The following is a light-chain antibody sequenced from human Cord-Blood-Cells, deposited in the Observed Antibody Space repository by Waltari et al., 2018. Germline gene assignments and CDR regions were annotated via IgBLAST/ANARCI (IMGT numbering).Light chain of an antibody. V-gene: IGKV4-1*01. Sequence: DIVMTQSPDSLPVSLGERATITCKSSQSVLYSSNNKNYLAWYKQKPGQPPKLLIYWASTRESGVPDRFRCSGSGTDFTLTISSLQAEDVAVYYCQQYYSTPWTFGQGTKVEIK. CDR3: QQYYSTPWT. J-gene: IGKJ1*01. CDR1: QSVLYSSNNKNY. CDR2: WAS.